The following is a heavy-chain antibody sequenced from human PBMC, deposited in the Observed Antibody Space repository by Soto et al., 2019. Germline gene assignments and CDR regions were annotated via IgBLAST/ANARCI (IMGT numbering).Heavy chain of an antibody. CDR1: GGTFSSYA. D-gene: IGHD4-4*01. CDR3: ARRWGSNGGNYYYYYGMDV. CDR2: IIPIFGTA. Sequence: QVQLVQSGAEVKKPGSSVKVSCKASGGTFSSYAISWVRQAPGQGLEWMGGIIPIFGTANYAQKLQGRVTITADESTSTAYMELSSLRSEDTAVYYCARRWGSNGGNYYYYYGMDVWGQGTTVTVSS. V-gene: IGHV1-69*01. J-gene: IGHJ6*02.